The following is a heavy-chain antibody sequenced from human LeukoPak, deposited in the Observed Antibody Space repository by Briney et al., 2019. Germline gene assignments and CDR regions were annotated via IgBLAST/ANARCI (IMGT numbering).Heavy chain of an antibody. CDR1: GGSISSYY. CDR3: AREASITMIVVVPPVYYFDY. J-gene: IGHJ4*02. D-gene: IGHD3-22*01. CDR2: IYTSGST. Sequence: KPSETLSLTCTVSGGSISSYYWSWIRQPAGKGLEWIGRIYTSGSTNYNPSLKSRVTMSVDTSKNQFSLKLSSVTAADTAVYYCAREASITMIVVVPPVYYFDYWGQGTLVTVSS. V-gene: IGHV4-4*07.